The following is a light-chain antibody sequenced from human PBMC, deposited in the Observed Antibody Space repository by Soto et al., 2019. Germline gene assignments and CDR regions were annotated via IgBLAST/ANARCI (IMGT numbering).Light chain of an antibody. V-gene: IGKV3-15*01. Sequence: ETVMTQSPATLSGSPGERATLSCRASQRGSSALAWYQQKPGLPPRLLIYAASTRATGIPARFSGSGSGSDFTLTISRLEPEDFAVYYCQQYGSSPAISFGQGTRLEIK. CDR2: AAS. CDR3: QQYGSSPAIS. CDR1: QRGSSA. J-gene: IGKJ5*01.